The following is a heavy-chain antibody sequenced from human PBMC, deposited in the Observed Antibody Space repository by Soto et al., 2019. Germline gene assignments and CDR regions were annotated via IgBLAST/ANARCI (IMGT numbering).Heavy chain of an antibody. J-gene: IGHJ5*02. Sequence: GGSLRLSCAASGFTFSDYYMSWVRQAPGQGLEWVAYISSRSSLILYADSVRGRFVISRDNALNSLYLQMNSPRDEDTAIYYCARERGEYDSGWYIDRWGQGTPVTVSS. CDR2: ISSRSSLI. CDR3: ARERGEYDSGWYIDR. D-gene: IGHD6-19*01. V-gene: IGHV3-11*04. CDR1: GFTFSDYY.